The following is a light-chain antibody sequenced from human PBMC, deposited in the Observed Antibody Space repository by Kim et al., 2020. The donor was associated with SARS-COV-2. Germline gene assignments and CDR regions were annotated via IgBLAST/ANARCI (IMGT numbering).Light chain of an antibody. J-gene: IGKJ2*01. CDR2: AAS. CDR1: QSVKNY. CDR3: QQTYST. Sequence: DIQMTQSPSFLSASVGDTVTITCRASQSVKNYLNWYQQKPGRAPKLLIYAASTLQSGVPSRFSGSGSGTDFTLTISSLQPEDSATYYCQQTYSTFGQGTKLEIK. V-gene: IGKV1-39*01.